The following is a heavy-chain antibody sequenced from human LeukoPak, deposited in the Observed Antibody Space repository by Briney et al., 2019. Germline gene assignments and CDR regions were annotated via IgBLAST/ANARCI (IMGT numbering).Heavy chain of an antibody. CDR3: AREGPDRTFRATYFSSDY. CDR2: ISAYNGNT. J-gene: IGHJ4*02. Sequence: GSSVKVSCKASGGTFSSYAISWVRQAPGQGLEWMGWISAYNGNTNYAQKLQGRVTMTTDTSTSTAYMELRSLRSDDTAVYYCAREGPDRTFRATYFSSDYWGQGTLVTVSS. V-gene: IGHV1-18*01. CDR1: GGTFSSYA. D-gene: IGHD2/OR15-2a*01.